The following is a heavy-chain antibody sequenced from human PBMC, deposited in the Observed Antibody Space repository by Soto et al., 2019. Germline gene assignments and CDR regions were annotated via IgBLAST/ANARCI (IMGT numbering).Heavy chain of an antibody. CDR3: ARGRYDFWSTSYYLDY. J-gene: IGHJ4*02. D-gene: IGHD3-3*01. V-gene: IGHV1-18*01. Sequence: GASAEVSSKSSGYTFKSYGVTWVLQAPGQGLEWMGWISAYNGNTSYAQKFQGRVTMTTDTSTSTAYMELRSLRSDDTAVFYCARGRYDFWSTSYYLDYWGQGTLVTVSS. CDR1: GYTFKSYG. CDR2: ISAYNGNT.